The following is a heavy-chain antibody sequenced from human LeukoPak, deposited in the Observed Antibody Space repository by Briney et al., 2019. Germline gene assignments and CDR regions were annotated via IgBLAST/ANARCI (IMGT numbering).Heavy chain of an antibody. V-gene: IGHV3-21*04. CDR2: ISSSSSYI. CDR1: GFTFSSYS. D-gene: IGHD3-10*01. Sequence: GGSLRLSCAASGFTFSSYSMNWVRQAPGKGLEWVSSISSSSSYIYYADSVKGRFTISRDNAKNSLYLQMNSLRSEDTAVYYCARDYKAPQAIWFGELRLRWGQGTLVTVSS. CDR3: ARDYKAPQAIWFGELRLR. J-gene: IGHJ4*02.